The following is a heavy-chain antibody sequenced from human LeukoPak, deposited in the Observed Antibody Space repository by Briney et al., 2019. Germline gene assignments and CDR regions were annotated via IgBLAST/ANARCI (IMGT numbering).Heavy chain of an antibody. CDR1: GFTFSSYA. J-gene: IGHJ4*02. D-gene: IGHD3-22*01. CDR3: GSPHYDSSGFPLNFDY. Sequence: GGTLRLSCAASGFTFSSYAMSWVRQAPGKGLEWVSAISGSGGSTYYADSVKGRFTISRDNSKNTLYLQMNSLRAEDTAVYYCGSPHYDSSGFPLNFDYWGQGTLVTVSS. CDR2: ISGSGGST. V-gene: IGHV3-23*01.